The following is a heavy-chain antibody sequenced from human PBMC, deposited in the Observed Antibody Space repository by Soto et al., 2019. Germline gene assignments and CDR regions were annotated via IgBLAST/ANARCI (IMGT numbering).Heavy chain of an antibody. CDR3: AWVGGSSGWYYYYSGMDV. J-gene: IGHJ6*02. D-gene: IGHD6-19*01. CDR2: IYYSGST. Sequence: SETLSLTCTVSGCSVSSGSYYWSWIRQPPGKGLEWIGYIYYSGSTYYNPSLNSRVTIAVDTTKNQFSLKLTSVTAADTAVYYCAWVGGSSGWYYYYSGMDVWGQGTTVTVSS. CDR1: GCSVSSGSYY. V-gene: IGHV4-61*01.